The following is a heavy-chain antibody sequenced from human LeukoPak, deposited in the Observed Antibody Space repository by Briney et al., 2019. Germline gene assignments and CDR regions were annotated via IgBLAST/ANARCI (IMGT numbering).Heavy chain of an antibody. CDR1: GVTFSSYA. CDR3: ARDSSSWYNLDY. J-gene: IGHJ4*02. CDR2: ISYDGSNK. V-gene: IGHV3-30-3*01. D-gene: IGHD6-13*01. Sequence: PGGSLRLSCAASGVTFSSYAMHWVRQAPGKGLEGVAVISYDGSNKYYADSVKGRFTISRDNSKNTLYLQMNSLRAEDTAVYYCARDSSSWYNLDYWGQGTLVTVSS.